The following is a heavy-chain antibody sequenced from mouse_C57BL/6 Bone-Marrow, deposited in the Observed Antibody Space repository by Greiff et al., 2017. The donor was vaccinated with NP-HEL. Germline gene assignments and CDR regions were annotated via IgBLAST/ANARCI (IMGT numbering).Heavy chain of an antibody. D-gene: IGHD1-1*01. CDR1: GFNIKNTE. V-gene: IGHV14-3*01. Sequence: EVQLQQSVAELVRPGASVKLSCTASGFNIKNTEMHWVKQRPVQGLEWIGRIDPENGNTKYAPKFRGKATLTADTSSSTAYLQLSSLTSEDTAIYYCATSGSSPWFAYWGQGTLVTVSA. CDR3: ATSGSSPWFAY. CDR2: IDPENGNT. J-gene: IGHJ3*01.